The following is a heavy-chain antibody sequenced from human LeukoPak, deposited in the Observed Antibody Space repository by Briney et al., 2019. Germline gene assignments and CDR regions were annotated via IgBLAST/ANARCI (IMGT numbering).Heavy chain of an antibody. CDR1: GGSISSYY. CDR2: IYTSGST. V-gene: IGHV4-4*07. CDR3: ARDGYYDFWSGSSFYYYGMDV. J-gene: IGHJ6*02. Sequence: ASETLSLTCTVSGGSISSYYWSWIRQPAGKGLEWTGRIYTSGSTNYNPSLKSRVTMSVDTSKNQFSLKLSSVTAADTAVYYCARDGYYDFWSGSSFYYYGMDVWGQGTTVTVSS. D-gene: IGHD3-3*01.